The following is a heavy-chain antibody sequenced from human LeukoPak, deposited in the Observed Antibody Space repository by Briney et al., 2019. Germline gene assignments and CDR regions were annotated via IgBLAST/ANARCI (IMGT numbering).Heavy chain of an antibody. CDR1: GFTFTNYG. CDR2: IRYDGTIK. Sequence: GGSLRLSCAASGFTFTNYGMHWVRQAPGKGLEWVAFIRYDGTIKYHADSVKGRFTISRDNSKNTLYLQMNSLRAEDTAVYYCAREGIAAAGPGFFQHWGQGTLVTVSS. CDR3: AREGIAAAGPGFFQH. D-gene: IGHD6-13*01. J-gene: IGHJ1*01. V-gene: IGHV3-30*02.